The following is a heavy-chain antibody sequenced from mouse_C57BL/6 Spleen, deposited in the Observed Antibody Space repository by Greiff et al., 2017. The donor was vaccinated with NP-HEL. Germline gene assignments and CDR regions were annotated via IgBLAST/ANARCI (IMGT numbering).Heavy chain of an antibody. CDR1: GYTFTSYW. D-gene: IGHD3-2*02. V-gene: IGHV1-59*01. CDR2: IDPSDSYT. Sequence: VQLQQPGAELVRPGTSVKLSCKASGYTFTSYWMHWVKQRPGQGLEWIGVIDPSDSYTNYNQKFKGKATLTVDTSSSTAYMQLSSLTSEDSAVYYCARSQRRLKPYAMDYWGQGTSVTGSS. CDR3: ARSQRRLKPYAMDY. J-gene: IGHJ4*01.